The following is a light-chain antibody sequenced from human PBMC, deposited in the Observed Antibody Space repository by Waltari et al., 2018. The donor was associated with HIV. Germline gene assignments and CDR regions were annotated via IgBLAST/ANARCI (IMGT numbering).Light chain of an antibody. Sequence: AIQFTQSPSSLSASVRDRVPITCRASQGINSALAWYQQKPGQPPKLLSYDVSTLQTAVPSRFSGSGSGTDYTLTISSLQSEDFATYFCQQFHSYPVTFGQGTRLEIK. CDR3: QQFHSYPVT. J-gene: IGKJ5*01. CDR2: DVS. V-gene: IGKV1-13*02. CDR1: QGINSA.